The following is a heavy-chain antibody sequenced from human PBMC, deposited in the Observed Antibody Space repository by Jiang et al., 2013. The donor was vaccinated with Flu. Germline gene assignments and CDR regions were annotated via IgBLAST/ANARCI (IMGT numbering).Heavy chain of an antibody. J-gene: IGHJ4*02. CDR2: INPSGGST. Sequence: CKASGYTFTSYYMHWVRQAPGQGLEWMGIINPSGGSTSYAQKFQGRVTMTRDTSTSTVYMELSSLRSEDTAVYYCARAHRIPDFDYWGQGTLVTVSS. CDR3: ARAHRIPDFDY. D-gene: IGHD1-14*01. CDR1: GYTFTSYY. V-gene: IGHV1-46*01.